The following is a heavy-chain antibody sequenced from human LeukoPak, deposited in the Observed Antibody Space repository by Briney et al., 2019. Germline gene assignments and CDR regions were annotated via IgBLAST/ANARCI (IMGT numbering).Heavy chain of an antibody. D-gene: IGHD2-2*02. V-gene: IGHV3-23*01. CDR3: ARCHSSTSCYIGY. J-gene: IGHJ4*02. Sequence: PGGSLRLSCAASGFTFSSYAMSWVRQAPGKGLEWVSAISGSGGSTYYADSVKGRFTISRDNSKNTLYLQMNSLRAEDTAVYYCARCHSSTSCYIGYWGQGTLVTVSS. CDR2: ISGSGGST. CDR1: GFTFSSYA.